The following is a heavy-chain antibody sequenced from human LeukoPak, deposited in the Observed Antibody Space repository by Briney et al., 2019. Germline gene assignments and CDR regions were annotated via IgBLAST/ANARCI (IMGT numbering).Heavy chain of an antibody. J-gene: IGHJ6*02. Sequence: GGSLRLSCAASEFDFSSHAMTWVRQAPGKGLEWVSAISISGSKTYYADSVKGRFTISRDNAKNSLYLQMNSLRAEDTAVYYCARGLAGGDYYGMDVWGQGTTVTVSS. CDR3: ARGLAGGDYYGMDV. CDR1: EFDFSSHA. V-gene: IGHV3-21*01. D-gene: IGHD2-15*01. CDR2: ISISGSKT.